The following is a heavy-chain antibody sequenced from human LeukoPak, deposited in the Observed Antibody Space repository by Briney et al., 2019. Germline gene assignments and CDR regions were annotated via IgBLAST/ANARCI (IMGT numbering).Heavy chain of an antibody. CDR3: ARGVGATTFDY. J-gene: IGHJ4*02. CDR1: GGSISSYY. D-gene: IGHD1-26*01. Sequence: SETLSLTCTVSGGSISSYYWSWIRQPPGKGLEWIGYIYYSGSTYYNPSLKSRVTISVDTSKNQFSLKLSSVTAADTAVYYCARGVGATTFDYWGQGTLVTVSS. CDR2: IYYSGST. V-gene: IGHV4-59*08.